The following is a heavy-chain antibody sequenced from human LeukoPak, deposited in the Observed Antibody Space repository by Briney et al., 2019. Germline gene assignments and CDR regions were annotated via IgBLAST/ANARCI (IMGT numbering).Heavy chain of an antibody. Sequence: GGSLRLSCAATGVTFSSYEMNWVRQAPGKGLEWVSAISGSRGSTYYADSVKGRFTISRDNSNNTLYLQMNSLRAEDTAVYYCAKSSSPTFGGDYWGQGTLVTVSS. CDR1: GVTFSSYE. J-gene: IGHJ4*02. CDR3: AKSSSPTFGGDY. D-gene: IGHD6-6*01. V-gene: IGHV3-23*01. CDR2: ISGSRGST.